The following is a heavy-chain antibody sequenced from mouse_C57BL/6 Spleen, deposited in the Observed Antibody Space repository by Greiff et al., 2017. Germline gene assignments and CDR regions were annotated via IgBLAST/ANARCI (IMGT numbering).Heavy chain of an antibody. CDR2: ISNLAYSI. D-gene: IGHD1-1*01. CDR3: ARHYYGSRGDWYFDV. J-gene: IGHJ1*03. Sequence: EVMLVESGGGLVQPGGSLKLSCAASGFTFSDYGMAWVRQAPRKGPEWVAFISNLAYSIYYADTVTGRFTISRENAKNTLYLEMSSLRSEDTAMYYCARHYYGSRGDWYFDVWGTGTTVTVSS. CDR1: GFTFSDYG. V-gene: IGHV5-15*01.